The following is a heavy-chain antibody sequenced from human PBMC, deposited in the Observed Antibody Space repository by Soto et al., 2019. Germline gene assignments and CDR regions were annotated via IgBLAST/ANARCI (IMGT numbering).Heavy chain of an antibody. J-gene: IGHJ5*02. D-gene: IGHD6-13*01. CDR2: IYYSGST. V-gene: IGHV4-30-4*08. CDR3: AREGSRGNWFDP. CDR1: GGSFSSGGYY. Sequence: SETLSLTCTVSGGSFSSGGYYWSWIRQLPGKGLEWIGYIYYSGSTYYNPSLKSRFTISVDTSKNQFSLKLSSVTAADTAVYYCAREGSRGNWFDPWGQGTLVTVSS.